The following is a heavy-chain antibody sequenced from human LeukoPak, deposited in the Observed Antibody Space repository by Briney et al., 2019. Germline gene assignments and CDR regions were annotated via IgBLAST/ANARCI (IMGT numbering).Heavy chain of an antibody. CDR2: ISSSSSYI. CDR3: ARDPYSGSFDFGPFDY. CDR1: GFTFSRYS. J-gene: IGHJ4*02. Sequence: GGSLRLSCAASGFTFSRYSMNWVRQAPGKGLEWVSSISSSSSYIYYADSVKGRFTISRDNAKNSLYLQMNSLRAEDTAVYYCARDPYSGSFDFGPFDYWGQGTLVTVSS. V-gene: IGHV3-21*01. D-gene: IGHD1-26*01.